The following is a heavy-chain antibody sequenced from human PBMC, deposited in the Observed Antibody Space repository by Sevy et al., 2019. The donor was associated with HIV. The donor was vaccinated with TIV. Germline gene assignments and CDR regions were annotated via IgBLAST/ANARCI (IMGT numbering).Heavy chain of an antibody. J-gene: IGHJ3*02. CDR3: ARDGHYDILTGYYPNAFDI. CDR1: GGTFSSYA. CDR2: IIPIFATT. Sequence: ASVKVSCKASGGTFSSYAMSWVRQAPGQGLEWMGRIIPIFATTNYAQKFQGSVTITADESRSTAYMELSSLRSEDTAVYYCARDGHYDILTGYYPNAFDIWGQGTMVTVSS. V-gene: IGHV1-69*13. D-gene: IGHD3-9*01.